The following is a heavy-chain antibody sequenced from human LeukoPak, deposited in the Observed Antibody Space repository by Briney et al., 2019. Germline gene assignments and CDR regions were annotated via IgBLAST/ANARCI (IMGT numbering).Heavy chain of an antibody. V-gene: IGHV4-34*01. CDR1: GGSFSGYY. Sequence: SETLSLTCAVYGGSFSGYYWSWIRQPPGKGLEWIGEINHSGSTNYNPSLKSRVTISVDTSKNQFSLKLSSVTAADTAVYYCARLGAADIWGQGTMVTVSS. D-gene: IGHD6-25*01. J-gene: IGHJ3*02. CDR2: INHSGST. CDR3: ARLGAADI.